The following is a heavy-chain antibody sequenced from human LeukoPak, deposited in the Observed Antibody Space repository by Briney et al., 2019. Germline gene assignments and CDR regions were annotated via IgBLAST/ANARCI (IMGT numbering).Heavy chain of an antibody. Sequence: GGSLRLSCAASGFTFSSYSMNWVRQAPGKGLEWVSSISSSSSYIYYADSVKGRFTISRDNAKNSLYLQMNSLRAEDTAVYYCAGGWYDYYGMDVWGQGTTVTVSS. CDR1: GFTFSSYS. D-gene: IGHD6-19*01. J-gene: IGHJ6*02. V-gene: IGHV3-21*01. CDR2: ISSSSSYI. CDR3: AGGWYDYYGMDV.